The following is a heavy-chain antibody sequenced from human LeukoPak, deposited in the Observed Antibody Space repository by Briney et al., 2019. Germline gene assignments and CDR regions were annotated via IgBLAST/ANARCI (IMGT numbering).Heavy chain of an antibody. CDR2: IYYSGST. Sequence: PSETLSLTCAVYGGSFSGYYWSWLRQPPGKGLEWIGYIYYSGSTNYNPSLKSRVTISVDTSKNQFSLKLSSVTAADTAVYYCAREGIAAAGDYFDYWGQGTLVTVSS. J-gene: IGHJ4*02. D-gene: IGHD6-13*01. CDR1: GGSFSGYY. CDR3: AREGIAAAGDYFDY. V-gene: IGHV4-59*01.